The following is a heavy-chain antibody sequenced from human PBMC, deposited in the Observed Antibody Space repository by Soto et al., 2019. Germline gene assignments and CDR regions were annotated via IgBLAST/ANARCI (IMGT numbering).Heavy chain of an antibody. CDR3: AKYADDCCDGMDV. J-gene: IGHJ6*01. CDR2: IYHSGST. D-gene: IGHD2-21*02. Sequence: SETLSLTSAVSGYSLDSGSYWGWIRKPPGKALEWIGHIYHSGSTYSNPSLKSRLTISKDTSKNQFSLKVTSGTAADTAVYYCAKYADDCCDGMDVWGQGTTVTVFS. V-gene: IGHV4-38-2*01. CDR1: GYSLDSGSY.